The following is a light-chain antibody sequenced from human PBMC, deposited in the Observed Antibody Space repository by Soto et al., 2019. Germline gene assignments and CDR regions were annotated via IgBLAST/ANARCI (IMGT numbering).Light chain of an antibody. CDR2: EVY. J-gene: IGLJ3*02. V-gene: IGLV2-14*01. CDR1: SSDVGNHIY. CDR3: ASYTSSITWV. Sequence: QSVLTQPASVSGSPGQSITISCTGTSSDVGNHIYVSWYQQHPGKGPKLIISEVYNRPSGVSNRFSGSKSGNTASLTISGLRAEDEADYYCASYTSSITWVFGGGTKLTVL.